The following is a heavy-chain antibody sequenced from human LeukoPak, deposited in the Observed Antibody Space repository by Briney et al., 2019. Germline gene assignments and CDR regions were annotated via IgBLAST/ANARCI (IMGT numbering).Heavy chain of an antibody. CDR3: ARRGSGSYRWFDP. J-gene: IGHJ5*02. Sequence: SETLSLTCAVYGGSFSGYYWSWIRQPPGKGLEWIGEINHSGSTNYNPSLKSRVTISVDTSKNQFSLKLSSVTAADTAVYYCARRGSGSYRWFDPWGQGTLVTVSS. V-gene: IGHV4-34*01. CDR2: INHSGST. D-gene: IGHD3-10*01. CDR1: GGSFSGYY.